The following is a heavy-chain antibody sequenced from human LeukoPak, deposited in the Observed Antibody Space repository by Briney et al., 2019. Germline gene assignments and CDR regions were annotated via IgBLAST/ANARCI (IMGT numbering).Heavy chain of an antibody. D-gene: IGHD5-12*01. CDR3: ARGGWLRLLDY. J-gene: IGHJ4*02. Sequence: GGSLRLYCAASGFTFSDYYMSWIRQAPGKGLEWVSYISSSSSYTNYADSVKGRFTISRDNAKNSLYLQMNSPRAEDTAVYYCARGGWLRLLDYWGQGTLVTVSS. CDR1: GFTFSDYY. V-gene: IGHV3-11*06. CDR2: ISSSSSYT.